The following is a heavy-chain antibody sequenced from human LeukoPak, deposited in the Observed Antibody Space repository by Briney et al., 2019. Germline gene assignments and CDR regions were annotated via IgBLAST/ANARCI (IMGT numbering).Heavy chain of an antibody. V-gene: IGHV1-46*04. Sequence: GASVKVSCKASGYTFTSYYMHWVRQAPGQGLEWMGIINPSGGSTNYAQKLQGRVTMTRDTATSTVYMELNSLRSEDTAVYYCALIVVVPAAPTRGGFVDDWGQGTLVTVSS. CDR1: GYTFTSYY. CDR2: INPSGGST. J-gene: IGHJ4*02. D-gene: IGHD2-2*01. CDR3: ALIVVVPAAPTRGGFVDD.